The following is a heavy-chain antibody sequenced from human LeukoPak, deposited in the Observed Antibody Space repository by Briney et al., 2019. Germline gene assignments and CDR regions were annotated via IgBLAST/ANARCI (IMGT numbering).Heavy chain of an antibody. CDR3: ARVRVLRFLEWSYMDV. V-gene: IGHV3-21*01. CDR2: ISSSSSYI. Sequence: GGSLRLSCAASGFTFSSYSMNWVRRAPGKGLEWVSSISSSSSYIYYADSVKGRFTISRDNAKNSLYLQMNSLRAEDTAVYYCARVRVLRFLEWSYMDVWGQGTTVTVSS. CDR1: GFTFSSYS. J-gene: IGHJ6*02. D-gene: IGHD3-3*01.